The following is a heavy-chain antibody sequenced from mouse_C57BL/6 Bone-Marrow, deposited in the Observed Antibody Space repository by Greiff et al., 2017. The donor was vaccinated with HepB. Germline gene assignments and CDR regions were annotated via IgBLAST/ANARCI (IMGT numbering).Heavy chain of an antibody. V-gene: IGHV7-1*01. CDR1: GFTFSDFY. Sequence: EVKLMESGGGLVQSGRSLRLSCATSGFTFSDFYMEWVRQAPGKGLEWIAASRNKANDYTTEYSVSVKGRFIVSRDTSQSILYLQMNALRAEDTAIYYCARDASGGYAMDYWGQGTSVTVSS. J-gene: IGHJ4*01. CDR2: SRNKANDYTT. CDR3: ARDASGGYAMDY.